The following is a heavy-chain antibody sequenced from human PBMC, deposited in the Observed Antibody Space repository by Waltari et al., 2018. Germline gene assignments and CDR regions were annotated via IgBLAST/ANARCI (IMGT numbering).Heavy chain of an antibody. V-gene: IGHV3-74*01. D-gene: IGHD5-18*01. CDR3: ARKGGRGYTYGPFYYDS. Sequence: EVQLVEAGGDIVQPGGSLRLSCAASGFRFSDYWMHWVRQVPGKGLVWGSRINSDGSSISYSDSVKVRFTSSRDNSKNMLYLQLNSLRAEDTAVYYCARKGGRGYTYGPFYYDSWGQGTLVTVSS. J-gene: IGHJ4*02. CDR1: GFRFSDYW. CDR2: INSDGSSI.